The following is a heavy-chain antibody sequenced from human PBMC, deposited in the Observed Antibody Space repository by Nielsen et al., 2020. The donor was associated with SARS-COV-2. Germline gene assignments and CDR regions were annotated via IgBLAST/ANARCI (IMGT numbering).Heavy chain of an antibody. V-gene: IGHV3-20*04. CDR2: INWNGGST. D-gene: IGHD4-17*01. J-gene: IGHJ6*02. CDR3: AREQYYGDYDPHYYYYGMDV. Sequence: GGSLRLSCAASGFTFDDYGMSWVRQAPGKGLEWVSGINWNGGSTGYADSVKGRFTISRDNAENSLSLQMNSLRAEDTAVYYCAREQYYGDYDPHYYYYGMDVWGQGTTVTVSS. CDR1: GFTFDDYG.